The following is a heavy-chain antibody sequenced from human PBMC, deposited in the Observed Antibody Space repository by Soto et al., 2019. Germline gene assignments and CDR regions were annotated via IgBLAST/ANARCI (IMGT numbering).Heavy chain of an antibody. CDR3: ARQRTSVVTQAYFDD. Sequence: SETLSLTCTVSGASISSSNYYWGWIRQPPGRGLEWIGTMYYSGRTYYNPSLKSRVAMSVDTSKNQFSLKLRSVSAADTAVYYCARQRTSVVTQAYFDDWGQGSLVTPSS. CDR2: MYYSGRT. D-gene: IGHD2-21*02. J-gene: IGHJ4*01. V-gene: IGHV4-39*01. CDR1: GASISSSNYY.